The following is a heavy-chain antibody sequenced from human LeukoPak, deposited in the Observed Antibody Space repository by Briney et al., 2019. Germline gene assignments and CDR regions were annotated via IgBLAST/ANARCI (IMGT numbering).Heavy chain of an antibody. CDR1: GFTFSDYY. D-gene: IGHD3-10*01. Sequence: GGSLRLSCAASGFTFSDYYMSWIRQAPGKGLEWVSYISSSGSTIYYADSVKGRFTISRDNAKNSLYLQMNSLRAEDTAVYYCARVHSGSSPAVYYYYYYMDVWGKGTTVTISS. J-gene: IGHJ6*03. CDR3: ARVHSGSSPAVYYYYYYMDV. CDR2: ISSSGSTI. V-gene: IGHV3-11*01.